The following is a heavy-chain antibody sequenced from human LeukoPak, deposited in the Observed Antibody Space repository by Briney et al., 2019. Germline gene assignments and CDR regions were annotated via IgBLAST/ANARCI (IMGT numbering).Heavy chain of an antibody. V-gene: IGHV4-30-2*01. D-gene: IGHD3-10*01. CDR2: IYHSGST. CDR1: GGSISSGGYS. Sequence: SQTLSLTCAVSGGSISSGGYSWSWIRQPPGKGLEWIGYIYHSGSTYYNPSLKSRVTISVDRSKNQFSLKLSSVTAADTAVYYCARAAVWALSSITYWGQGTMVTVSS. J-gene: IGHJ4*03. CDR3: ARAAVWALSSITY.